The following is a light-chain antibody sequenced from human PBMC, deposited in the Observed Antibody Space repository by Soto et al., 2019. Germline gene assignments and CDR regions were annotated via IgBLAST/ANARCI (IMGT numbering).Light chain of an antibody. CDR2: GAS. CDR3: QQYNNWGT. Sequence: EIVMTQSPATLSXSPXERATLSCRASQSVSSNLAWYQQKPGQAPRLLIYGASTRATGIPARFSGSGSGTEFTLTISSLQSEDFAVYYCQQYNNWGTFGQGTKVDI. V-gene: IGKV3-15*01. J-gene: IGKJ1*01. CDR1: QSVSSN.